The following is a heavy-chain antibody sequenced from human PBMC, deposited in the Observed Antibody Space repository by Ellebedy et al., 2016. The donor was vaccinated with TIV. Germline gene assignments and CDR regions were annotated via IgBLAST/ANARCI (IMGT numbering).Heavy chain of an antibody. CDR2: INPSGGST. J-gene: IGHJ4*02. D-gene: IGHD1-26*01. CDR1: GYTFTSYY. CDR3: AKDRGGVGATNGFDY. V-gene: IGHV1-46*04. Sequence: AASVKVSCKASGYTFTSYYMHWVRQALGQGLEWMGIINPSGGSTSYAQKLQGRVTMTRDTSTSTVYMELSSLRSEDTAVYYCAKDRGGVGATNGFDYWGQGTPVTVSS.